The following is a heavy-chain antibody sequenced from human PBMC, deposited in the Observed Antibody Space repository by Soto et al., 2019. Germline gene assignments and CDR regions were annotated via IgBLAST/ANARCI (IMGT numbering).Heavy chain of an antibody. CDR3: ARGPSSLTRFDY. Sequence: GGSVRLSCAASGFTFSSFAMHWVRQAPGKGLEWLAVISYDGNNKFYADSVKGRFSISRDNSKNTLYLQMNSLRAEDTAVYYCARGPSSLTRFDYWGQGTLVTVSS. V-gene: IGHV3-30-3*01. D-gene: IGHD2-2*01. J-gene: IGHJ4*02. CDR1: GFTFSSFA. CDR2: ISYDGNNK.